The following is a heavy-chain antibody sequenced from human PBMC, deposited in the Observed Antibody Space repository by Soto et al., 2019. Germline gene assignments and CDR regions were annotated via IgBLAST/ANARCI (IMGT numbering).Heavy chain of an antibody. CDR3: ARDRTPNYYYYGMDV. CDR1: GFTFSSYS. CDR2: ISSSSSYI. J-gene: IGHJ6*02. Sequence: EVQLVESGGGLVKPGGSLRLSCAASGFTFSSYSMNWVRQAPGKGLEWVSSISSSSSYIYYADSVKGRFTISRDNAKNSLYLQMNSLRAEDTAVYYCARDRTPNYYYYGMDVWGQGTTVTVSS. V-gene: IGHV3-21*01.